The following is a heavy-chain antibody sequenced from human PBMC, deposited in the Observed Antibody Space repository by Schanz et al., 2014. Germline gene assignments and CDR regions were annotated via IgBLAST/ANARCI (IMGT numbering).Heavy chain of an antibody. CDR1: GASISSSNW. CDR2: IYHSGNT. J-gene: IGHJ5*02. Sequence: QVQLQESGPGLVKPSGTLSLTCAVSGASISSSNWWSWVRQPPGKGLEWIGEIYHSGNTNYNAALKSRVTISVDKSKNQFSLNLSSATAADTAVYYCARGGSVATIAPYTWFDPWGQGTLVTVSS. V-gene: IGHV4-4*02. CDR3: ARGGSVATIAPYTWFDP. D-gene: IGHD5-12*01.